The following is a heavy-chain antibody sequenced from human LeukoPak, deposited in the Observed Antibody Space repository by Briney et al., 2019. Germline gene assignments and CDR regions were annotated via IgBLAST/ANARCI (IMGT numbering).Heavy chain of an antibody. CDR1: GFTFGSFW. D-gene: IGHD3-16*02. CDR3: ARAYYDYVWGSYRLLDY. Sequence: GSLRLSCAASGFTFGSFWMHWVRQAPGKGLVWVSRINSDGSSTDYADSVKGRFTISRDNAKNTLYLQMNSLRAEDTAVYYCARAYYDYVWGSYRLLDYWGQGTLVTVSS. J-gene: IGHJ4*02. CDR2: INSDGSST. V-gene: IGHV3-74*01.